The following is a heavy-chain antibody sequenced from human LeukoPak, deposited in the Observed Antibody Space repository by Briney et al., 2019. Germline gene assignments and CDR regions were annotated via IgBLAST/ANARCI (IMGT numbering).Heavy chain of an antibody. CDR3: ASPRNWNTYYYYYMDV. J-gene: IGHJ6*03. Sequence: ASVKVSCKASGGTFSSYAISWVRQAPGQGLEWMGGIIPIFGTANYAQKFQGRVTITANESTSTAYMELGSLRSEDTAVYYCASPRNWNTYYYYYMDVWGKGTTVTVSS. D-gene: IGHD1-1*01. CDR2: IIPIFGTA. V-gene: IGHV1-69*13. CDR1: GGTFSSYA.